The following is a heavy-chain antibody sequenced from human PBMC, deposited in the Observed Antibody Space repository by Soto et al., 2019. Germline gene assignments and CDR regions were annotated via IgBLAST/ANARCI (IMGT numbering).Heavy chain of an antibody. Sequence: QMQLVESGGGLVKPGGSLRLSCAASGFNFGDYYMSWVRQAPGKGLEWVSFVSSTGSYTKYSDSVGGRFTVSRDNGKNSLHPQLNSLRVEDTAVYYCARLRVGVNWYFDLWGRGTLVTVCS. V-gene: IGHV3-11*06. CDR3: ARLRVGVNWYFDL. CDR2: VSSTGSYT. D-gene: IGHD1-26*01. CDR1: GFNFGDYY. J-gene: IGHJ2*01.